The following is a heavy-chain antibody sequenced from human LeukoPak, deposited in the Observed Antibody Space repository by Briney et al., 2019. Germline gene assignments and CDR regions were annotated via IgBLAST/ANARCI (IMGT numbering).Heavy chain of an antibody. J-gene: IGHJ4*02. CDR2: IKPTDGTT. Sequence: GASVKVSCKTSGYTFTNYHMHWIRQAPGQGLEWVAIIKPTDGTTVYAQKFQGRVTVTRDTSTTTVYMDLSGLSSEDTAVYYCVREGAHTYYFDFWGPGTLVTVSS. D-gene: IGHD2/OR15-2a*01. CDR3: VREGAHTYYFDF. CDR1: GYTFTNYH. V-gene: IGHV1-46*01.